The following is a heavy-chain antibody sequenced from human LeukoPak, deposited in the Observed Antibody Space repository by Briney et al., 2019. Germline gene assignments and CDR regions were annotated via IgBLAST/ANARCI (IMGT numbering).Heavy chain of an antibody. D-gene: IGHD5-18*01. V-gene: IGHV3-30*04. CDR2: ISYDGSNK. Sequence: GGPLRLSGAASGFTFSTYLMHWFRKAPGKGLEWVAVISYDGSNKYYADSMKGRFTISRDNSKNTLYLQMNSLRAEDTAVYYCARDTAMAYFDYWGQGTLVTVSS. J-gene: IGHJ4*02. CDR1: GFTFSTYL. CDR3: ARDTAMAYFDY.